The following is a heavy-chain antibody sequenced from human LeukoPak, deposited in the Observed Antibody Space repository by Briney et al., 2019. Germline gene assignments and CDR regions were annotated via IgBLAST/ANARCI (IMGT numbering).Heavy chain of an antibody. CDR1: GYRFTTYW. CDR2: IYPGDSES. Sequence: GESLKISCKGSGYRFTTYWIGWVRQLPGKGLEWMGIIYPGDSESRYSPPFQGQVTISADKSITTAYLQWSSLKASDTAMYYCARLYCSDGSCFLDYWGRGTLVSVSS. V-gene: IGHV5-51*01. CDR3: ARLYCSDGSCFLDY. J-gene: IGHJ4*02. D-gene: IGHD2-15*01.